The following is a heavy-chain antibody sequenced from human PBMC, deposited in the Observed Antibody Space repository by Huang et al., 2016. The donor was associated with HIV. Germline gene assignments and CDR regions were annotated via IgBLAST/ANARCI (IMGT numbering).Heavy chain of an antibody. J-gene: IGHJ5*02. CDR3: ASGQRMRESDIVATIPVS. V-gene: IGHV1-3*01. Sequence: QVHLVQSGPEVKKPGASVKVSCKASGYNFTSRGLHWVRKAPGQRLEWMGYINPGKGNTKNSPKFQDRVTLTRDRSANTAYMQLSRLTSEDTAVYYCASGQRMRESDIVATIPVSWGQGALVTVSS. CDR2: INPGKGNT. CDR1: GYNFTSRG. D-gene: IGHD5-12*01.